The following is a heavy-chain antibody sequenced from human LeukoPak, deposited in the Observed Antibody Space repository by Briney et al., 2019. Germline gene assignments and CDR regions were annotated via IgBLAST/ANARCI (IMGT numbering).Heavy chain of an antibody. CDR2: INPSGGST. CDR1: GYTFTSYY. Sequence: GASVKVSCKASGYTFTSYYMHWVRQAPGQGLEWMGIINPSGGSTSYAQKFQGRVAMTRDMSTSTVYMELSSLRSEDTAVYYCARDFRDGYNFVRPDYWGQGTLVTVSS. D-gene: IGHD5-24*01. J-gene: IGHJ4*02. CDR3: ARDFRDGYNFVRPDY. V-gene: IGHV1-46*01.